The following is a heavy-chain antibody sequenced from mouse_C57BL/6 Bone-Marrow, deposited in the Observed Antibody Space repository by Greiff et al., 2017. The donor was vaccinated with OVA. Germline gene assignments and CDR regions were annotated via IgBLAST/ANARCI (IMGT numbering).Heavy chain of an antibody. CDR1: GFTFSSYA. Sequence: DVKLVESGEGLVKPGGSLKLSCAASGFTFSSYAMSWVRQTPEKRLEWVAYISSGGDYIYYADTVKGRFTISRDNARNTLYLQMSSLKSADTAMYYCTRDPDYYGSSPWFAYWGQGTLVTVSA. J-gene: IGHJ3*01. CDR2: ISSGGDYI. CDR3: TRDPDYYGSSPWFAY. D-gene: IGHD1-1*01. V-gene: IGHV5-9-1*02.